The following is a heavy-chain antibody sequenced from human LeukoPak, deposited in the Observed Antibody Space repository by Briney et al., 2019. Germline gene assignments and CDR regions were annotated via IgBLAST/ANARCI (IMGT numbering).Heavy chain of an antibody. CDR1: GFTFSSYG. CDR3: ARVSGGFRGSQDLLY. CDR2: IWYDGIYK. J-gene: IGHJ4*02. V-gene: IGHV3-33*01. Sequence: GGSLRLSCAASGFTFSSYGMHWVRQTPGKGLDWVAVIWYDGIYKDYVDSVKGRFTTSRDSSKNTVFLQMNSLRAEDTAVYYCARVSGGFRGSQDLLYWGQGTLVTVSS. D-gene: IGHD3-10*02.